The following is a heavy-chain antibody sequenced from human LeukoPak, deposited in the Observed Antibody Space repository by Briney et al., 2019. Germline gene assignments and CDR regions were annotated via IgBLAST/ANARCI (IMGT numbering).Heavy chain of an antibody. Sequence: PGGSLRLSCAVSGFTFSSYAMTWVRHAPGTGLEWVSSISGSGGSTYYADSVKGRFTISRDNPKNTLYLQMNSLRVEDTAIYYCAKALLEGYYYDFWGQGTMVTVSS. J-gene: IGHJ3*01. CDR1: GFTFSSYA. D-gene: IGHD3-3*01. V-gene: IGHV3-23*01. CDR3: AKALLEGYYYDF. CDR2: ISGSGGST.